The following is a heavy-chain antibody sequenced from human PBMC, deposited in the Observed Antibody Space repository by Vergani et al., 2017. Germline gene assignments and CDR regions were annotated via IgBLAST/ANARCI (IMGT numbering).Heavy chain of an antibody. J-gene: IGHJ3*02. CDR2: ISSNGGST. CDR1: GFTFSSYA. CDR3: VKDLSMTTVTGDAFDI. Sequence: EVQLVESGGGLVQPGGSLRLSCSASGFTFSSYAMHWVRQAPGKGLENVSAISSNGGSTYYADSVKGRFTISRDNSKNTLYLQMSSLRAEDTAVYYCVKDLSMTTVTGDAFDIWGQGTMVTVSS. D-gene: IGHD4-17*01. V-gene: IGHV3-64D*06.